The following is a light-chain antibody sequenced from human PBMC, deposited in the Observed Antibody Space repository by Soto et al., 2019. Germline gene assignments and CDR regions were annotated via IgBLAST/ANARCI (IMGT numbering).Light chain of an antibody. CDR3: QQYNNWPWT. CDR2: GAS. J-gene: IGKJ1*01. Sequence: EIVMTQSPATLSVSPGERATLSCRASQSILTNLAWYQQKPGQAPRLLIYGASTRATGIPARFSGSGSGTEFTLTISSLQSEDFAVYYCQQYNNWPWTFGQGTKVDIK. CDR1: QSILTN. V-gene: IGKV3-15*01.